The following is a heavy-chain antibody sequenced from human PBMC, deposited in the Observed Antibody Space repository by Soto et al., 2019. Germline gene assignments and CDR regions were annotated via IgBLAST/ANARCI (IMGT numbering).Heavy chain of an antibody. Sequence: QVQLVQSGAEVKKPGASVKVSCKASGYTFTSYGISWVRQAPGQGLEWMGWISAYNGNTNYAQKLQGRVTMTTDTSTSTAYMELRSLRSDDTAVYYCARDRVITMVWGAGASNWFDPWGQGTLVTVSS. CDR3: ARDRVITMVWGAGASNWFDP. D-gene: IGHD3-10*01. J-gene: IGHJ5*02. V-gene: IGHV1-18*01. CDR2: ISAYNGNT. CDR1: GYTFTSYG.